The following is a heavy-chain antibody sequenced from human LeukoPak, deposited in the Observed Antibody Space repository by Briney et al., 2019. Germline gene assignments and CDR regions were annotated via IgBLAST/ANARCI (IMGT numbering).Heavy chain of an antibody. Sequence: PSETLSLTCTVSGGSISSSSYYWGWIRQPPGKGLEWIGSIYYSGSTYYNPSLKSRVTISVDRSKNQFSLKLSSVTAADTAVYYCARVPRSYYYYYYMDVWGKGPRSPSP. CDR3: ARVPRSYYYYYYMDV. CDR1: GGSISSSSYY. V-gene: IGHV4-39*07. CDR2: IYYSGST. J-gene: IGHJ6*03.